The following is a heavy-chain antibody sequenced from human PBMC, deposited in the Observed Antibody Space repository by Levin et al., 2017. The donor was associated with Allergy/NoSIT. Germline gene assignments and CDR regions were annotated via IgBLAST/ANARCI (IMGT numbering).Heavy chain of an antibody. CDR3: AKDQRATPPYYDYGMDV. CDR1: GFTFSSYG. V-gene: IGHV3-30*18. Sequence: SCAASGFTFSSYGMHWVRQAPGKGLEWVAVISYDGSNKYYADSVKGRFTISRDNSKNTLYLQMNSLRAEDTAVYYCAKDQRATPPYYDYGMDVWGQGTTVTVSS. D-gene: IGHD5-12*01. J-gene: IGHJ6*02. CDR2: ISYDGSNK.